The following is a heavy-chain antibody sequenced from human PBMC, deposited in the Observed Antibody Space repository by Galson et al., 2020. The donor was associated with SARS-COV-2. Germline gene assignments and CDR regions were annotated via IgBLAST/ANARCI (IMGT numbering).Heavy chain of an antibody. V-gene: IGHV4-39*07. D-gene: IGHD3-16*01. Sequence: SETLSLTCVVSSGFLDSTSHYWGWPRQPPGKGLEGMGRIYFNERTLHTASLLSRVTISIETSKNQFSLRVTTVTAADTAVYFCARKASTYEYWGPGAQVTVSS. J-gene: IGHJ4*01. CDR3: ARKASTYEY. CDR1: SGFLDSTSHY. CDR2: IYFNERT.